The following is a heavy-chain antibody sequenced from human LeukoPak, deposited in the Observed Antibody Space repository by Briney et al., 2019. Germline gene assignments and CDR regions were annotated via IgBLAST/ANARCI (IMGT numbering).Heavy chain of an antibody. CDR2: ISSSSSTI. CDR3: ARDFRWEPSRDAFDI. CDR1: GFTFSSYS. J-gene: IGHJ3*02. V-gene: IGHV3-48*01. Sequence: GGSLRLSCAASGFTFSSYSMNWVRQAPGKGLEWVSYISSSSSTIYYADSVKGRFTISRDNAKNSLYLQMNSLRAEDTAVYYCARDFRWEPSRDAFDIWGQETMVTVSS. D-gene: IGHD1-26*01.